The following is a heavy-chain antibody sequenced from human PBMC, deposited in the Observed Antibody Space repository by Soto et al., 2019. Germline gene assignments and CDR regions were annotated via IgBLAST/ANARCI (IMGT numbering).Heavy chain of an antibody. J-gene: IGHJ4*02. Sequence: SETLSLTCAVSGYSISSGYYWGWIRQPPGKGLEWIGSIYHSGSTYYNPSLKSRVTISVDTSKNQFSLKLSSVTAADTAVYYCAREAQDSSSAEPFDYWGQGTLVTVSS. V-gene: IGHV4-38-2*02. CDR1: GYSISSGYY. CDR3: AREAQDSSSAEPFDY. D-gene: IGHD6-6*01. CDR2: IYHSGST.